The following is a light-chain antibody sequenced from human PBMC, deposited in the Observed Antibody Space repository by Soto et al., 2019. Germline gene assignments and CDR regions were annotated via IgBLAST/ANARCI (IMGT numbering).Light chain of an antibody. Sequence: DIVMTQSPDSLAVSLGERATINCKSSQSVLYSPNNKNYLAWYQQKPGQPPKLLIYWASTRESGVPDRFSGSGSGTDFTRTISSLQAEDVAVYYCQQYYSTPQTFGQGTKVEVK. CDR3: QQYYSTPQT. J-gene: IGKJ1*01. CDR1: QSVLYSPNNKNY. CDR2: WAS. V-gene: IGKV4-1*01.